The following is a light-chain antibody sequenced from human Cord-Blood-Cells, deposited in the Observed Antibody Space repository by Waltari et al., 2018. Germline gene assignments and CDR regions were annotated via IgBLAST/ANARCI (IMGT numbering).Light chain of an antibody. CDR1: QSVLYSSNNKNY. CDR2: WAS. CDR3: QQYYSTPWT. V-gene: IGKV4-1*01. Sequence: DIVMTQSPDSLAVSLGERATINSKSSQSVLYSSNNKNYLAWYQQKPGQPPKLLIYWASTRESGVPDRFSGSGSGTDFNLTISSLQAEDVAVYYCQQYYSTPWTFGQGTKVEIK. J-gene: IGKJ1*01.